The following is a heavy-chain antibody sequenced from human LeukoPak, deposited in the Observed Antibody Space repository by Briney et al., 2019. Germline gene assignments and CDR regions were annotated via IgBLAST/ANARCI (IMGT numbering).Heavy chain of an antibody. Sequence: GGSLRLSCAASGFTFSSYSMNWVRQAPGKGLEWVSYISSSSSTIYYADSVKGRFTISRDNAKNSLYLQMNSLRAEDTAVYYCARAHPGPVAPGGYYGMDVWGQGTTVTVSS. D-gene: IGHD4-23*01. J-gene: IGHJ6*02. CDR3: ARAHPGPVAPGGYYGMDV. V-gene: IGHV3-48*04. CDR1: GFTFSSYS. CDR2: ISSSSSTI.